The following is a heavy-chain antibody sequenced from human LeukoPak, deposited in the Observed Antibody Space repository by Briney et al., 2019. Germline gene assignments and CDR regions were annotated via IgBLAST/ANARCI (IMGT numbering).Heavy chain of an antibody. CDR3: ARLSRKDYGDYSDY. Sequence: PSETLSLTCTVSGGSIISSSYYWGWIRQPPGKGLEWIGSIYYSGSTYYNPSLKSRVTISVDTSKNQFSLKLSSVTAADTAVYYCARLSRKDYGDYSDYWGQGTLVTVSS. V-gene: IGHV4-39*01. CDR2: IYYSGST. J-gene: IGHJ4*02. CDR1: GGSIISSSYY. D-gene: IGHD4-17*01.